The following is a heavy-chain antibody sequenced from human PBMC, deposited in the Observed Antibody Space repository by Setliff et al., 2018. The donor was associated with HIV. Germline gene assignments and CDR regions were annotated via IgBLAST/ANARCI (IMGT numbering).Heavy chain of an antibody. V-gene: IGHV3-74*01. D-gene: IGHD5-12*01. Sequence: PSETLSLSCAASGFTFDRYWMHWVRQAPGKGLVWVSRVSSDGTSKTYADSVKGRFTISRDNAKNTLYLQMNSLRAEDTGVYYCHSGYDTEEQSYFDYWGQGTLVTVSS. CDR1: GFTFDRYW. CDR2: VSSDGTSK. J-gene: IGHJ4*02. CDR3: HSGYDTEEQSYFDY.